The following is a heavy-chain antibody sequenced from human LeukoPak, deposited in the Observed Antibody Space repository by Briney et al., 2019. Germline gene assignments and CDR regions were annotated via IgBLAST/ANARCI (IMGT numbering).Heavy chain of an antibody. V-gene: IGHV3-23*01. D-gene: IGHD3-22*01. CDR2: IVGRGGIT. CDR3: AKDRTYYDSSGYFDY. Sequence: GGSLRLSCAASGITFSSYAMSWVRQAPGKGLEWVSTIVGRGGITYYADSVKGRFTISRDNSKNTLYLQLNSLRAEDTAVYYCAKDRTYYDSSGYFDYWGQGTLVTVSS. CDR1: GITFSSYA. J-gene: IGHJ4*02.